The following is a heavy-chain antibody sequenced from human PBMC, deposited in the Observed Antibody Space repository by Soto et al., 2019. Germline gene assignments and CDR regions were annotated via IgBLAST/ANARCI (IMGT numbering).Heavy chain of an antibody. J-gene: IGHJ4*02. CDR3: AKVDSSSWNYYFDY. Sequence: SLRLSCAASGFTFDDYAMHWVRQAPGKGLEWVSGISWNSGSIGYADSVKGRFTISRDNAKNSLYLQMNSLRAEDTALYYCAKVDSSSWNYYFDYWGQGTLVTAPQ. CDR1: GFTFDDYA. CDR2: ISWNSGSI. D-gene: IGHD6-13*01. V-gene: IGHV3-9*01.